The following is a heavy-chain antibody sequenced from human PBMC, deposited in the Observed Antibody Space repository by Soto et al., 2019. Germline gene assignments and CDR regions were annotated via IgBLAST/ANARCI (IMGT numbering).Heavy chain of an antibody. D-gene: IGHD4-17*01. J-gene: IGHJ4*02. V-gene: IGHV4-39*01. CDR3: VSQRTTVPTQAYFDY. CDR2: VYYRGRS. Sequence: SGGSLRLSCAVSGFSVSSNFMSWVRQAPGKGLEWIGSVYYRGRSYSKSSVKSRVTISVDTSKNRFSLSLNSVTASDTAVYFCVSQRTTVPTQAYFDYWGPGAPVTVSS. CDR1: GFSVSSNF.